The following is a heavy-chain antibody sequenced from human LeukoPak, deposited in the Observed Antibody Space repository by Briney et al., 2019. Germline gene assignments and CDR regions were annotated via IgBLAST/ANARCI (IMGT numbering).Heavy chain of an antibody. CDR2: IYPGDSDT. CDR1: GYXFTSYW. V-gene: IGHV5-51*01. J-gene: IGHJ4*02. D-gene: IGHD5-24*01. Sequence: GSLKISCNGSGYXFTSYWIGWVRQMPGKGLEWMGIIYPGDSDTRYSPSFQGQVTISADKSISTAYLQWSSLKASDSAMYYCARQGWLQYPHYWGQGTLVTVSS. CDR3: ARQGWLQYPHY.